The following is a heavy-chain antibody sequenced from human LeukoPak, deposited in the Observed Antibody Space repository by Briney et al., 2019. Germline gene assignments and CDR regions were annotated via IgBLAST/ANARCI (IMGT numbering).Heavy chain of an antibody. D-gene: IGHD6-19*01. CDR1: GGSISSSSYY. CDR3: ARDKYGYSSGWSL. J-gene: IGHJ4*02. Sequence: SETLSLTCTVSGGSISSSSYYWSWIRQPAGKGLEWIGRIYTSGSTNYNPSLKSRVTISVDTSKNQFSLKLSSVTAADTAVYYCARDKYGYSSGWSLWGQGTLVTVSS. V-gene: IGHV4-61*02. CDR2: IYTSGST.